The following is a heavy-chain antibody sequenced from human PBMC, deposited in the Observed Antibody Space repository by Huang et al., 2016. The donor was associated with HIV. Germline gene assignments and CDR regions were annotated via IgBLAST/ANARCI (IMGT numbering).Heavy chain of an antibody. D-gene: IGHD2-15*01. CDR3: ARGLILGYCSGGSCPVRGNYYYMDV. Sequence: QVQLVQSGAEVKKPGASVKVSCKASGYTFTSYDINWVRQATGKGLEWMGVRNTNSGNTGDAQKCQGRVTITRNTSITTAYMELSSRRSEDTAVYYCARGLILGYCSGGSCPVRGNYYYMDVWGKGTTVTVSS. V-gene: IGHV1-8*03. CDR2: RNTNSGNT. CDR1: GYTFTSYD. J-gene: IGHJ6*03.